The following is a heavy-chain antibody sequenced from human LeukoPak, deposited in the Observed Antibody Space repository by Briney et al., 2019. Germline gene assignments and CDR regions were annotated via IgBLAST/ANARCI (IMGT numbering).Heavy chain of an antibody. V-gene: IGHV3-23*01. CDR1: GFTFSSYG. Sequence: GGTLRLSCAASGFTFSSYGMSWVRQAPGKGLEWVSAISDSGGSTYYADSVKGRFTISRDNSKNTLYLQMNSLRAEDTAVYYCAKDRGRGVAVAGTLGWFDPWGQGTLVTVSS. CDR3: AKDRGRGVAVAGTLGWFDP. J-gene: IGHJ5*02. CDR2: ISDSGGST. D-gene: IGHD6-19*01.